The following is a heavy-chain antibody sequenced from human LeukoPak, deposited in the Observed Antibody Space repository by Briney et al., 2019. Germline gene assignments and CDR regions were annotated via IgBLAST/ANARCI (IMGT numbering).Heavy chain of an antibody. D-gene: IGHD3-10*01. CDR1: GFTVSSNY. J-gene: IGHJ4*02. Sequence: GGSLRLSCAASGFTVSSNYMSWARQAPGKGLEWVSVIYSGGSTYYADSVKGRFTISRDNSKNTLYLQMNSLRAEDTAVYYCARDSYYYGSGSYWAYWGQGTLVTVSS. CDR2: IYSGGST. V-gene: IGHV3-53*01. CDR3: ARDSYYYGSGSYWAY.